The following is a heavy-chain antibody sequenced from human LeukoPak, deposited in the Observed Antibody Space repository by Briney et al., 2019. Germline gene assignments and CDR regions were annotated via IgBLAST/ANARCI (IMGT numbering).Heavy chain of an antibody. D-gene: IGHD2-15*01. Sequence: SETLSLTCTVSGGPISSGSYYWGWIRQPPGKGLEWIGSIHHSGSTYYNPSLKSRVTISVDTSKNLFSLNMSSVTAADTAVYYCARLIYCSGGNCNLGYFDYWGQGTLVTVSS. CDR3: ARLIYCSGGNCNLGYFDY. CDR2: IHHSGST. V-gene: IGHV4-39*07. CDR1: GGPISSGSYY. J-gene: IGHJ4*02.